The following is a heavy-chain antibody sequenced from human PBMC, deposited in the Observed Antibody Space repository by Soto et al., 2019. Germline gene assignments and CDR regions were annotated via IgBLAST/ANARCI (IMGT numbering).Heavy chain of an antibody. J-gene: IGHJ4*02. CDR1: GGSFSGYY. V-gene: IGHV4-34*01. Sequence: QVQLQQWGAGLLKPSETLSLTCAVYGGSFSGYYWSWIRQPPGKGLEWIGEINHSGSTNYNPSLKSLVTISVDTSKNQFSLKLSSVTAADTAVYYCARGRIRRVATTTSYFDYWGQGTLVTVSS. D-gene: IGHD5-12*01. CDR3: ARGRIRRVATTTSYFDY. CDR2: INHSGST.